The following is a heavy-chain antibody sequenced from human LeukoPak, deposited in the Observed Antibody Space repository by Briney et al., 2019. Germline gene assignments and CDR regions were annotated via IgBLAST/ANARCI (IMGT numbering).Heavy chain of an antibody. CDR2: ISGSGGST. CDR1: GFTFSSHA. CDR3: AKAPDIVVVPARFDY. Sequence: GGSLRLSCAASGFTFSSHAMSWVRQAPGKGMEWVSAISGSGGSTYYADSVKGRFTISRDNSKNTLYLQMNSLRAEDTAVYYCAKAPDIVVVPARFDYWGQGTLVTVSS. J-gene: IGHJ4*02. V-gene: IGHV3-23*01. D-gene: IGHD2-2*01.